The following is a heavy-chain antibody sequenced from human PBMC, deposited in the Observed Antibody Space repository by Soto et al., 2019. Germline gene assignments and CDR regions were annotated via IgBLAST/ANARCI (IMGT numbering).Heavy chain of an antibody. Sequence: QVQLQESGPGLVKPSETLSLTCTVSGGSISSYYWSWIRQPPEKGLEWIGYFYYSGSTNYNPSLKSRVTISVDTSKNQFSLKLSSVTAVDTAVYYCARRYGGAFDIWGQGTMVTVSS. CDR3: ARRYGGAFDI. V-gene: IGHV4-59*01. CDR1: GGSISSYY. D-gene: IGHD3-9*01. J-gene: IGHJ3*02. CDR2: FYYSGST.